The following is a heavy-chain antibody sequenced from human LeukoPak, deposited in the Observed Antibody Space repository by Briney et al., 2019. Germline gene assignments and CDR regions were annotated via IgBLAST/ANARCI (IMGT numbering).Heavy chain of an antibody. CDR1: GGSVSSGSYY. D-gene: IGHD5-18*01. Sequence: TSETLSLTCTVSGGSVSSGSYYWSWVRQPPGKGLEWIGYIYYSGNTNYNPSLKSRVTISVDTSKNQFSLKLSSVTAADTAVYYCARAPHSYGYIYWFDPWGQGTLVTVSS. CDR3: ARAPHSYGYIYWFDP. V-gene: IGHV4-61*01. J-gene: IGHJ5*02. CDR2: IYYSGNT.